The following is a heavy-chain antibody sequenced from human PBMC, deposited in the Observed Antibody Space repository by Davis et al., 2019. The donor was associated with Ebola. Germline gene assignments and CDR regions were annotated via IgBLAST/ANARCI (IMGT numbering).Heavy chain of an antibody. CDR1: GGAFSSYY. Sequence: MPSDTLSPTCTVPGGAFSSYYWSCIRQPPGRGLEGFGCKCDVGGTNFNPPLKSRVTKSVDTSKNHFSLKLSSVTAADTAVYYCAGHTIFGVVRYYYYGMDVWGQGTTVTVSS. D-gene: IGHD3-3*01. J-gene: IGHJ6*02. V-gene: IGHV4-59*01. CDR2: KCDVGGT. CDR3: AGHTIFGVVRYYYYGMDV.